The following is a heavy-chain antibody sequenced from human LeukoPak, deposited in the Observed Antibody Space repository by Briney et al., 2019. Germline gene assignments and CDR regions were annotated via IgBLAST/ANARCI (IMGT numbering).Heavy chain of an antibody. J-gene: IGHJ4*02. D-gene: IGHD6-13*01. CDR3: ARGVSSWYFDY. Sequence: GGSLRLSCAASGFTFSSYWMHWVRQAPGKGLVWVSRINSDGSSTSYADSVKGRFTISRDNAKNTLYLQMNSPRAEDTAVYYCARGVSSWYFDYWGQGTLVTVSS. CDR1: GFTFSSYW. CDR2: INSDGSST. V-gene: IGHV3-74*01.